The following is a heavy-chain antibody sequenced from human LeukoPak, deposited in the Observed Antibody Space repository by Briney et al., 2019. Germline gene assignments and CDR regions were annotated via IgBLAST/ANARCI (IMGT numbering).Heavy chain of an antibody. Sequence: SVKVSCKASGGTFSSYAISWVRQAPGQGLEWMGRIIPILGIANYAQKFQGRVTITADKSTSTAYMELSSLRSEDTAVYYRARARGREYSSGWSYFDYWGQGTLVTVSS. V-gene: IGHV1-69*04. J-gene: IGHJ4*02. CDR1: GGTFSSYA. CDR3: ARARGREYSSGWSYFDY. CDR2: IIPILGIA. D-gene: IGHD6-19*01.